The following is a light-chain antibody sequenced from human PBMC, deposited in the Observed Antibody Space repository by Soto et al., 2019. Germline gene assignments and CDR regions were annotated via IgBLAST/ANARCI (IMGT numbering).Light chain of an antibody. Sequence: DIQMTQSPSTLSASVGDRVTITCRASQTISNWVAWYQQRPGKAPKLLIYDASSLESGVPSRFSGRASGTEFTLTIGILQPDDLATYYCQQYNSYHTFGQGTKLEIK. CDR2: DAS. V-gene: IGKV1-5*01. CDR1: QTISNW. CDR3: QQYNSYHT. J-gene: IGKJ2*01.